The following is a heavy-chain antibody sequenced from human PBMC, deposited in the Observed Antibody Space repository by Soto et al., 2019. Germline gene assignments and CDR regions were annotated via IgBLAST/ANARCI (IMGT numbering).Heavy chain of an antibody. J-gene: IGHJ6*01. CDR3: AKDLFFSTWPTNLYGMDV. Sequence: QVQLVESGGGVVQPGNSLRLSCVASGFTFTTSGMHWVRQTPGTGLEWVAVISSDGNNKYNADSVKGRFTISRDNSKNTLYLQMNGLGAEDTAVYYCAKDLFFSTWPTNLYGMDVW. CDR2: ISSDGNNK. CDR1: GFTFTTSG. D-gene: IGHD7-27*01. V-gene: IGHV3-30*18.